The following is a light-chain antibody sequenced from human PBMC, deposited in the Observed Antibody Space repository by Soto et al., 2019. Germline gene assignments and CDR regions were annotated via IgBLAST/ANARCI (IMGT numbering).Light chain of an antibody. Sequence: EIVLTQSPATLYLSPGERATLACRASQSVSNYLAWYQQKPGQAPRLLIYDASNRATGIPARFSGSGSGTDFTLTISSLEPEDFAVYYCQQRSNWPPTWTFGQGTKVEIK. CDR1: QSVSNY. CDR3: QQRSNWPPTWT. CDR2: DAS. J-gene: IGKJ1*01. V-gene: IGKV3-11*01.